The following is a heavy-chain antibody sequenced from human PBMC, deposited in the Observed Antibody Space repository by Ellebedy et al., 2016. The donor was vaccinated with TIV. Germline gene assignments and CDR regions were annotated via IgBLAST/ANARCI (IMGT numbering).Heavy chain of an antibody. Sequence: AASVKVSCKASGYTFTNYYLHWVRQAPGQGLEWMGIINPSTGDTTYAQKLQGRVTMTRDTSTSTVYMELSSLRSDDTAVYFSARSRSSGWLHTPDYWGQGTLVTVSS. D-gene: IGHD6-19*01. CDR3: ARSRSSGWLHTPDY. CDR2: INPSTGDT. J-gene: IGHJ4*02. CDR1: GYTFTNYY. V-gene: IGHV1-46*04.